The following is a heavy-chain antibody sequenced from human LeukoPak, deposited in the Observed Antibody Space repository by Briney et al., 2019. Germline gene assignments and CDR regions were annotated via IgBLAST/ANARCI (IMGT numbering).Heavy chain of an antibody. Sequence: PGGSLRLSCAASGFTFSTYGLTWVRQAPGEGMERVSIISGDTIDTYYADPVKGRFTISRDNSRNTVYLQMNSLRAEDTAVYYCAKARGYSGNSGYPTFEYWGQGALVTVSS. CDR3: AKARGYSGNSGYPTFEY. V-gene: IGHV3-23*01. D-gene: IGHD3-22*01. CDR2: ISGDTIDT. CDR1: GFTFSTYG. J-gene: IGHJ4*02.